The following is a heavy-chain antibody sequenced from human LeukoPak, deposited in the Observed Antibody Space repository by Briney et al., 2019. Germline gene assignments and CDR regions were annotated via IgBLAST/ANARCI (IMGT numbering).Heavy chain of an antibody. Sequence: GGSLRLSCVASEFTFDDYAMHWVRQPPGKGLEWVSGISWNSVDIEYADHVKGRFTISRDNAKNSLYLEMSSLRGGDTALYYCARDTSPRIAAIYYDAFDIWGQGTMVTVSS. CDR2: ISWNSVDI. CDR3: ARDTSPRIAAIYYDAFDI. CDR1: EFTFDDYA. V-gene: IGHV3-9*01. D-gene: IGHD6-13*01. J-gene: IGHJ3*02.